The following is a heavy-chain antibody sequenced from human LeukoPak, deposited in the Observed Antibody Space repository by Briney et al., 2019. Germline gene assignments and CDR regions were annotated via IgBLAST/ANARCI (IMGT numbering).Heavy chain of an antibody. D-gene: IGHD5-18*01. Sequence: GGSLRLSCAASGFTFSDSYMSWIRQAPGRGLEWVSYITSSSDYTNYADSVKGRFTISRDNAKNSLYLQMSSLRAEDTAVYYCATDTGYSYGSSDYWGQGTLVTVSS. CDR3: ATDTGYSYGSSDY. CDR1: GFTFSDSY. J-gene: IGHJ4*02. CDR2: ITSSSDYT. V-gene: IGHV3-11*06.